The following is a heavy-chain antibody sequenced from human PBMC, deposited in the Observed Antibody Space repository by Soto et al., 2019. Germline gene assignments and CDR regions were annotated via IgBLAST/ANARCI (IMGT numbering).Heavy chain of an antibody. CDR3: ARDGSGDRHAFDI. V-gene: IGHV3-33*01. J-gene: IGHJ3*02. D-gene: IGHD3-10*01. CDR1: GFSFSSYG. CDR2: IWYDGINK. Sequence: GGSLRLSCAASGFSFSSYGMHWVRQAPGKGLEWVAVIWYDGINKYYADSVKGRFTISRDNSKNTLYLLMNSLRAEDTAVYYCARDGSGDRHAFDIWGQGTMVTVSS.